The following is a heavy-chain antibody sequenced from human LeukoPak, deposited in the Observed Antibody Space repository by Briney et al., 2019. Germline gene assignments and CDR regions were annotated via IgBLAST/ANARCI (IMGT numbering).Heavy chain of an antibody. D-gene: IGHD4-11*01. V-gene: IGHV1-2*06. J-gene: IGHJ6*02. CDR2: INSNSGGT. CDR3: ARDYSNYDYYYAMDV. Sequence: GASVTVSFRAAGYIFTDYYVHWVRQAPGQGLEWMGRINSNSGGTNYAQKFQGRVTMTRDTSISTAYMELSRLGSDDTAVYYCARDYSNYDYYYAMDVWGQGTTVTVSS. CDR1: GYIFTDYY.